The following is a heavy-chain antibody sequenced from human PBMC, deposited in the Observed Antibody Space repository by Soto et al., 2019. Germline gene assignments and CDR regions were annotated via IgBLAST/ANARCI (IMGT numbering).Heavy chain of an antibody. V-gene: IGHV3-11*01. CDR3: ARVWGDYDYIWGSYRDNWFDP. CDR1: GFTFSDYY. J-gene: IGHJ5*02. Sequence: GGSLRLSCAASGFTFSDYYMSWIRQAPGKGLEWVSYISSSGSTIYYADSVKGRFTISRDNAKNSLYLQMNSLRAEDTAVYYCARVWGDYDYIWGSYRDNWFDPWGQGTLVTVSS. CDR2: ISSSGSTI. D-gene: IGHD3-16*02.